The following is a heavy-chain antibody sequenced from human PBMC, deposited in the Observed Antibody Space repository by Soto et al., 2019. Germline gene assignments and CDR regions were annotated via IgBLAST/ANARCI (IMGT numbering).Heavy chain of an antibody. J-gene: IGHJ4*01. CDR3: ASGGNAIFGVVIIYY. V-gene: IGHV3-30-3*01. D-gene: IGHD3-3*01. CDR2: ISNDGNNK. Sequence: QVHLVESGGGVVQPGRSLRLSCAASGFTFTTYSMHWVRQAPGKGLEWVAVISNDGNNKYYADSVKGRFTISRDNSKNTVSLQMNSMRADDTAVYYCASGGNAIFGVVIIYYWGHGTLVTVSS. CDR1: GFTFTTYS.